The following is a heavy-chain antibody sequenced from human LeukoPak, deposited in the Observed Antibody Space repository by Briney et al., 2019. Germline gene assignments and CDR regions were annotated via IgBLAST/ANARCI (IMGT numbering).Heavy chain of an antibody. J-gene: IGHJ4*02. CDR3: ARQTIFGVVIWDY. D-gene: IGHD3-3*01. CDR2: IYYSGST. CDR1: GGSINSSSYF. Sequence: SETLSLTCSVSGGSINSSSYFWGWIRQPPGKGLEWIGSIYYSGSTYYNPSLKSRVTISVDTSKNQFSLKLSSVTAADTAVYYCARQTIFGVVIWDYWGQGTLVTVSS. V-gene: IGHV4-39*01.